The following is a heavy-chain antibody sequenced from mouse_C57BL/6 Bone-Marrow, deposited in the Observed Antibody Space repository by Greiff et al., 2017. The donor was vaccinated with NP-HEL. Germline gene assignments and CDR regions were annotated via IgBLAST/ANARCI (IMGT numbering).Heavy chain of an antibody. J-gene: IGHJ3*01. Sequence: VQLQESGAELAKPGASVKISCKASGYAFSSYWMNWVKQRPGKGLEWIGQIYPGDGDTNYNGKFKGKATLTADKSSSTAYMQLSSLTSEDSAVYFCARKEDYNHFAYWGQGTLVTVPA. D-gene: IGHD2-13*01. V-gene: IGHV1-80*01. CDR3: ARKEDYNHFAY. CDR1: GYAFSSYW. CDR2: IYPGDGDT.